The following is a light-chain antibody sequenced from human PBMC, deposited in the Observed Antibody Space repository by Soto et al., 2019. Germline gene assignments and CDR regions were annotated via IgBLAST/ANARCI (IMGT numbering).Light chain of an antibody. CDR2: WAS. CDR1: QSFLYSSNNKNY. J-gene: IGKJ4*01. Sequence: DIVMTQSPDSLAVSLGERATINCKSSQSFLYSSNNKNYLAWYQQKPEEPPKLLIYWASSRESGVPDRFSGSGSGTDFTLTISSLQAEDVAAYYCQQYYSSPLTFGGGTKVDIK. CDR3: QQYYSSPLT. V-gene: IGKV4-1*01.